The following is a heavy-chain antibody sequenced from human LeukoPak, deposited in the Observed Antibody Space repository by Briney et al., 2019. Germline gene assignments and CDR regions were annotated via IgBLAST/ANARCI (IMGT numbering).Heavy chain of an antibody. CDR1: GGYISSYY. V-gene: IGHV4-34*01. CDR2: INHSGST. Sequence: PSETLSLTCTVSGGYISSYYWSWIRQPPGKGLEWIGEINHSGSTNYNPSLKSRVTISVDTSKNQFSLKLSSVTAADTAVYYCARTVVRFDPWGQGTLVTVSS. D-gene: IGHD2-21*01. J-gene: IGHJ5*02. CDR3: ARTVVRFDP.